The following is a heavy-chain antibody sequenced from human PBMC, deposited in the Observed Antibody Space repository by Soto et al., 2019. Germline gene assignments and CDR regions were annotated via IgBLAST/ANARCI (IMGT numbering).Heavy chain of an antibody. CDR1: GYTFTGYY. CDR2: INPNSGGT. CDR3: ARVHVMVVAGSTFDY. Sequence: ASVKVSCKASGYTFTGYYMHWVRQAPGQGLEWMGWINPNSGGTHYAQKFQGRVTMTSDTSITTAYMELSRVTSDDTAVYYCARVHVMVVAGSTFDYWGHGTLVTVSS. J-gene: IGHJ4*01. D-gene: IGHD6-19*01. V-gene: IGHV1-2*02.